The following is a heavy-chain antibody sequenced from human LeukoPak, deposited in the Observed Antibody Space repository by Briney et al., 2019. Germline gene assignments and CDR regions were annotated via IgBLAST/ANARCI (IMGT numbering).Heavy chain of an antibody. Sequence: SETLSLTCAVSGGSISSGGYSWSWLRQPPGKGLEWIGYIYYIESTYYNPSLKGLVTISVDTSKNQFFLKLTSVTAADTAVYYCARGGGYRKFDYWGQGALVTVSS. J-gene: IGHJ4*02. D-gene: IGHD5-24*01. CDR1: GGSISSGGYS. CDR2: IYYIEST. CDR3: ARGGGYRKFDY. V-gene: IGHV4-30-4*07.